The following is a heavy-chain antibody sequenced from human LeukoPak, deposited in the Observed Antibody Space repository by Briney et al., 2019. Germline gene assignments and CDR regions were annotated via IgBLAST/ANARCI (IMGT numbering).Heavy chain of an antibody. V-gene: IGHV1-46*01. CDR2: INPSSGST. J-gene: IGHJ4*02. Sequence: ASVKVSCKASGYTFTSYGISWVRQAPGQGLEWMGIINPSSGSTRYAQKFQGRVTMSRDTSTSTVSMELSSLESEDTAVYYCARATRGYDSGRDLDSWGQGTLVTVSS. CDR1: GYTFTSYG. CDR3: ARATRGYDSGRDLDS. D-gene: IGHD3-10*01.